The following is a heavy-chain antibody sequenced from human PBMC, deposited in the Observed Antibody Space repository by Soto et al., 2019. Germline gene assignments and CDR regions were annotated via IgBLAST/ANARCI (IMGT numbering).Heavy chain of an antibody. CDR2: ISPHNGNT. Sequence: QVQLVQSGPEVKEPGASVKVSCKASGYTFTSRGIYWVRQAPGQGLEWMGWISPHNGNTHYSQSLQARVTLTTDTSTSTADRDLRSLRSDDTAVYYCVREAGDYDWYFDLWGRGTPVTVSS. V-gene: IGHV1-18*01. CDR1: GYTFTSRG. CDR3: VREAGDYDWYFDL. D-gene: IGHD4-17*01. J-gene: IGHJ2*01.